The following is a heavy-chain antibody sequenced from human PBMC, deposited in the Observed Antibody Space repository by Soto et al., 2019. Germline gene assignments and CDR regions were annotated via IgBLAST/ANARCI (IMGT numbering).Heavy chain of an antibody. Sequence: QVQLQQWGAGLLKPSETLSLTCAVYGGSFSGYYWSWIRQPPGKGLEWIGEITHSGSTNYNPSLKRRVAIAVDPSKGQFSLKLCSVTAADRAVYYCARGVMANNRYHWYFDLWGRGTLVTVSS. D-gene: IGHD2-8*01. CDR3: ARGVMANNRYHWYFDL. CDR2: ITHSGST. CDR1: GGSFSGYY. J-gene: IGHJ2*01. V-gene: IGHV4-34*01.